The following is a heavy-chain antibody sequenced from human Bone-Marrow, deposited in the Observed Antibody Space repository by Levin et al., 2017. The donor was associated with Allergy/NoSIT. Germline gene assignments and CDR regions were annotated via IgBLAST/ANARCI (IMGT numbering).Heavy chain of an antibody. Sequence: GESLKISCAASGFTFTHYGIHWVRQAPDKGLEWVVGISYDGSEIYYGDSVQGRVTISRDNSKSTVFLQMSSLRAEDTAVYFCAKVARALDYGGSNFDFWGQGTQVTVSS. CDR1: GFTFTHYG. CDR3: AKVARALDYGGSNFDF. D-gene: IGHD3-16*01. V-gene: IGHV3-30*18. CDR2: ISYDGSEI. J-gene: IGHJ4*02.